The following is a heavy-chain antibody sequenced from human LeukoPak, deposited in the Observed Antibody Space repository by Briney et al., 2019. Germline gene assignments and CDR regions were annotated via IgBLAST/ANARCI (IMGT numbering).Heavy chain of an antibody. D-gene: IGHD3-10*01. Sequence: ASVKVSCKVSGYTLTELSMHWVRQAPGKGLEWMGGFDPEDGETIYAQKFQGRVTMTEDTSTDTAYMELSSLRSEDTAVYYCATDFHPRGYYGMDVWGQGTTVTVSS. CDR2: FDPEDGET. CDR1: GYTLTELS. V-gene: IGHV1-24*01. J-gene: IGHJ6*02. CDR3: ATDFHPRGYYGMDV.